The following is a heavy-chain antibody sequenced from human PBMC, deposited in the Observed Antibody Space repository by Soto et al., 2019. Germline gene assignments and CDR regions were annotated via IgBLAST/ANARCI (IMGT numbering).Heavy chain of an antibody. Sequence: SETLSLTCTVSGGSISSYYWSWIRQPPGKGLEWIGYIYYSGSTNYNPSLKSRVTISVDTSKNQFSLKLSSVTAADTAVYYCARHSLTGSKPNFDYWGQGTLVTVSS. J-gene: IGHJ4*02. CDR1: GGSISSYY. CDR3: ARHSLTGSKPNFDY. V-gene: IGHV4-59*08. CDR2: IYYSGST. D-gene: IGHD7-27*01.